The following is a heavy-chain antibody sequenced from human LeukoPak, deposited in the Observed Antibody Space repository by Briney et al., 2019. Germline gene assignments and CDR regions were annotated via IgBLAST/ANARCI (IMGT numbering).Heavy chain of an antibody. J-gene: IGHJ4*02. D-gene: IGHD4-11*01. V-gene: IGHV4-4*07. CDR3: ARDDSPITTVTTFAY. CDR2: YYASGST. Sequence: SETLSLTCTVSGGSIRGYYWSWIRQPAGKRLEWIGRYYASGSTNYNPSLKSRVTMSVDTSKSQFSLKLSSVTAADTAVYYCARDDSPITTVTTFAYWGRGILVTVSS. CDR1: GGSIRGYY.